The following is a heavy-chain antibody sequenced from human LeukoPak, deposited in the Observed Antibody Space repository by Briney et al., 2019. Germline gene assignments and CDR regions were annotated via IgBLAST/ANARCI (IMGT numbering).Heavy chain of an antibody. V-gene: IGHV3-23*01. Sequence: GGSLRLSCAASGFTFSSSAMTWVRQAPGKGLEWVSVIRGSGDSTFYADSEKGRFTISRDRSKNTVYLQMNSLRAGDTAIYYCAKGMSGSCYSGLHCWGQGTLVTVSS. J-gene: IGHJ4*02. CDR1: GFTFSSSA. CDR2: IRGSGDST. D-gene: IGHD2-15*01. CDR3: AKGMSGSCYSGLHC.